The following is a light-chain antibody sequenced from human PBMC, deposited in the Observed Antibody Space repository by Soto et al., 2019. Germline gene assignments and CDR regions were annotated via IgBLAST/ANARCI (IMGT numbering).Light chain of an antibody. Sequence: ELLLTQSPGTLSLSPGERATLSCGASQSISSNFLAWYQQKRGQAPRLLIHGASNRATGIPDRFSGSGCGTDFTLTITRLQAEDFEVYYCQQYGGSTRTFGQGTKVDIK. CDR2: GAS. CDR3: QQYGGSTRT. CDR1: QSISSNF. V-gene: IGKV3-20*01. J-gene: IGKJ1*01.